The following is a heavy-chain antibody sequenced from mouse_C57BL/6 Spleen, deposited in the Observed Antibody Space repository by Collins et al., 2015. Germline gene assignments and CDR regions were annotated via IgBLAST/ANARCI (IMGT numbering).Heavy chain of an antibody. V-gene: IGHV1-52*01. D-gene: IGHD3-2*02. J-gene: IGHJ2*01. CDR1: GYTFTSYW. Sequence: QVQLQQPGAELVRPGSSVKLSCKASGYTFTSYWMHWVKQRPIQGLEWIGNIDPSDSETHYNQKFKDKATLTVDKSPSTAHMQLSSLTSEDSAVYFCARDNSGAEYFDYWGQGTTLTVSS. CDR3: ARDNSGAEYFDY. CDR2: IDPSDSET.